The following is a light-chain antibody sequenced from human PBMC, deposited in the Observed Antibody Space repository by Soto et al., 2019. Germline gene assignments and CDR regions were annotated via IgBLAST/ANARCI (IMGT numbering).Light chain of an antibody. Sequence: EVVRTECPATLSVTPGERVTLSCRASQSVSSNLAWYQQIPGQAPRLLIYGASTRATGIPARFSGSGSGTEFTLTISSLQSEDFAVYYCQQYNNWPRTFGQGTKVEIK. CDR1: QSVSSN. J-gene: IGKJ1*01. CDR3: QQYNNWPRT. V-gene: IGKV3-15*01. CDR2: GAS.